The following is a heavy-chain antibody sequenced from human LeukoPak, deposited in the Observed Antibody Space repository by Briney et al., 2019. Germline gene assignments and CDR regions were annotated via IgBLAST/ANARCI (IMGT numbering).Heavy chain of an antibody. CDR2: IYYSGNT. J-gene: IGHJ4*02. Sequence: KASETLSLTCAVYGGSFSGYYWSWIRQPPGKGLEWIGYIYYSGNTNYNPSLKSRVTISVDTSKNQFSLKLSSVTAADTAVYYCASQSIAVARTFDYWGQGTLVTVSS. CDR3: ASQSIAVARTFDY. V-gene: IGHV4-59*01. D-gene: IGHD6-19*01. CDR1: GGSFSGYY.